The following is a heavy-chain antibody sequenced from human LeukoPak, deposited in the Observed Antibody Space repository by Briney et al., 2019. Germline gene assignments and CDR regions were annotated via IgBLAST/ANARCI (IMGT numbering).Heavy chain of an antibody. CDR2: ISGNNGNT. Sequence: ASVKVSCKASGYTLTSYGISWVRQAPGQGLEWMGWISGNNGNTNYVHKLQGRVTMTTDTSTSTVYMELRSLGSDDTAVYYCARDLTYGLFDYWGQGTLVTVSS. CDR3: ARDLTYGLFDY. D-gene: IGHD3-10*01. CDR1: GYTLTSYG. J-gene: IGHJ4*02. V-gene: IGHV1-18*01.